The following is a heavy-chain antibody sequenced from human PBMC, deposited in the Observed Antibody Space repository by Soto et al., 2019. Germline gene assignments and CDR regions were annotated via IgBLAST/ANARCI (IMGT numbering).Heavy chain of an antibody. J-gene: IGHJ6*02. V-gene: IGHV1-69*13. Sequence: SVKVSCKASGGTFSSYAISWVRQAPGQGLEWMGGIIPIFGTANYAQKFQGRVTITADESTSTAYMELSSLRSEDTAVYYCARVEGPAGFGGMDVWGQGTTVTVSS. CDR3: ARVEGPAGFGGMDV. D-gene: IGHD2-2*01. CDR2: IIPIFGTA. CDR1: GGTFSSYA.